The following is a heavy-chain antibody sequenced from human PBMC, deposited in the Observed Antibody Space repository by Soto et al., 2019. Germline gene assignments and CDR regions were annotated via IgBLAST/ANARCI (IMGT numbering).Heavy chain of an antibody. Sequence: GGSLRLSCAASGFTLSSLAMSWVRQAPGKGLEWVSGISGSGGSTYYADSVKGRFTISRDNSKNTLYLQMNSLRAEDTAVYYCAKDRVTVVGYDAFDIWGQGTMVTVSS. CDR3: AKDRVTVVGYDAFDI. J-gene: IGHJ3*02. CDR1: GFTLSSLA. D-gene: IGHD6-19*01. V-gene: IGHV3-23*01. CDR2: ISGSGGST.